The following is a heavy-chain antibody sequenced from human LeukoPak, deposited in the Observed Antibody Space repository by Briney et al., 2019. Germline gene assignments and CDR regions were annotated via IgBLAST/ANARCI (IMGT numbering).Heavy chain of an antibody. Sequence: PGGSLRLSCAASGFTFSSYSMNWVRQAPGKGLEWVSSISSSSSYIYYADSVKGRFTISRDNAKNSLYLQMNSLRAEDTAVYYCARVPGFMITFGGVIVTPYYFDYWGQGTLVAVSS. CDR1: GFTFSSYS. CDR2: ISSSSSYI. D-gene: IGHD3-16*02. J-gene: IGHJ4*02. CDR3: ARVPGFMITFGGVIVTPYYFDY. V-gene: IGHV3-21*01.